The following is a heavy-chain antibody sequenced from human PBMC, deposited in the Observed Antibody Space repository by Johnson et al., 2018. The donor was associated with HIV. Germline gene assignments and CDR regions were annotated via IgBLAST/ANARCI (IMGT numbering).Heavy chain of an antibody. V-gene: IGHV3-66*02. D-gene: IGHD5-18*01. CDR2: IYSAGST. CDR3: AKNRGYNYGTDTFDL. CDR1: GFTVSSSY. Sequence: VQLVESGGRVVQRGGSLRLSCAASGFTVSSSYMSWVRQAPGKGLEWVSVIYSAGSTYYADSVKGRFTIARDNSKNTLYLQMNTLRTEDTAVYYCAKNRGYNYGTDTFDLCGYGTKVTVSS. J-gene: IGHJ3*01.